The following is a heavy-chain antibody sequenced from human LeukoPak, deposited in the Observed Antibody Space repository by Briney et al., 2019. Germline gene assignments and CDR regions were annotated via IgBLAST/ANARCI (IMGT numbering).Heavy chain of an antibody. CDR2: INPNSGGT. J-gene: IGHJ4*02. CDR1: GYTFTGYY. CDR3: ARITGTTFGFSDY. V-gene: IGHV1-2*02. Sequence: ASVKVSCKAPGYTFTGYYMHWVRQAPGQGLEWMGWINPNSGGTNYAQKFQGRVTMTRDTSISTAYMELSRLRSDDTAVYYCARITGTTFGFSDYWGQGTLVTVFS. D-gene: IGHD3-16*01.